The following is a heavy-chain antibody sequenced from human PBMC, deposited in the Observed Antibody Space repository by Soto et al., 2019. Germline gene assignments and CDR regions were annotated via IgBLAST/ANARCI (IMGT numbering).Heavy chain of an antibody. CDR2: ISGSGGST. Sequence: GGSLRLSCAASGFTFSSYAMSWVRQAPGKGLEWVSAISGSGGSTYYADSVKGRFTISRDNSKNTLYLQMNSLRAEDTAVYYCAKYGPRYFDWLDPPGVPDYFDYWGQGTLVTVSS. V-gene: IGHV3-23*01. CDR1: GFTFSSYA. CDR3: AKYGPRYFDWLDPPGVPDYFDY. D-gene: IGHD3-9*01. J-gene: IGHJ4*02.